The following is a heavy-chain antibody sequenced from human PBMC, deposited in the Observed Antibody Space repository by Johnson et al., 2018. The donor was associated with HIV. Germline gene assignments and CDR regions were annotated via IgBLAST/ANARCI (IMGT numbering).Heavy chain of an antibody. CDR3: ARDIRESFGSYDSSGSGLGAFDI. CDR1: GLTFRNYA. V-gene: IGHV3-66*01. D-gene: IGHD3-22*01. CDR2: IYSGGST. J-gene: IGHJ3*02. Sequence: MQLVESGGGLVQPGGSLRLSCAASGLTFRNYAMRWVRQGPGKGLAWVSVIYSGGSTYYADSVKGRFTISRDISKHPVYLQMNSLRAEDTAVYYCARDIRESFGSYDSSGSGLGAFDIWGQGTMVTVSS.